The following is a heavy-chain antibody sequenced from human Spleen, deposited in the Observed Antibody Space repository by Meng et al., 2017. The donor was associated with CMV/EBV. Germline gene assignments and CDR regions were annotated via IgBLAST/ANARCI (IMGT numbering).Heavy chain of an antibody. CDR2: ISTDGNHK. D-gene: IGHD2-2*01. CDR1: GFTFSTYA. V-gene: IGHV3-30-3*01. J-gene: IGHJ3*02. CDR3: AKGDDVVAAARGTTCHI. Sequence: GESLKISCAASGFTFSTYAFHWVRQAPGKGLEWVAVISTDGNHKYYADSVKGRFTVSRDSSKNTLYLQMNSLRADDTAVYYCAKGDDVVAAARGTTCHIWGQGTMVTVSS.